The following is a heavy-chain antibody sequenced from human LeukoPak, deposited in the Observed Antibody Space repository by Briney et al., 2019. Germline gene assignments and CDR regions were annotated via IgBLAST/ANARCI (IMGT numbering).Heavy chain of an antibody. CDR3: ARWAGGHYDF. D-gene: IGHD1-26*01. Sequence: GGSLLLSCAASGFTFSNYWMSGVRPAPGRGLEGVANINQDGSEKYYVVSVNGRFAISRDNDKNSMYLQMNSLRAEDTAVYYCARWAGGHYDFWGQGTLVTVSS. V-gene: IGHV3-7*01. CDR1: GFTFSNYW. CDR2: INQDGSEK. J-gene: IGHJ4*02.